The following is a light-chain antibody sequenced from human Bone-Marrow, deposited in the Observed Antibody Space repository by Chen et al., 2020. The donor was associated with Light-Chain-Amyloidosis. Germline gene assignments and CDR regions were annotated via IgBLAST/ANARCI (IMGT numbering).Light chain of an antibody. Sequence: QSALTQPASVSGSPGQSLTISCTGTSSDVGGDNHVSWYQQHPDKAPKLMIYEVTNRPSWVHDRFSGSKSDNTACLTISGLQTEDEADYFCSSYTITNTLVFGSGTRVTVL. CDR2: EVT. V-gene: IGLV2-14*01. CDR1: SSDVGGDNH. J-gene: IGLJ1*01. CDR3: SSYTITNTLV.